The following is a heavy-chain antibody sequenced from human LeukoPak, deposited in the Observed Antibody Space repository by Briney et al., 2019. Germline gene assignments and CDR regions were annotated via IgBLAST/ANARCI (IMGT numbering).Heavy chain of an antibody. Sequence: SETLSLTCTVSGGSISSYYWTWIRQPAGKGLEWIGRIYTSGSTMSVDTSKNQFSLKLSSVTAADTAVYYCAGGDKRWLQLVPDYWGQGTLVTVSS. J-gene: IGHJ4*02. CDR3: AGGDKRWLQLVPDY. D-gene: IGHD5-24*01. V-gene: IGHV4-4*07. CDR1: GGSISSYY. CDR2: IYTSG.